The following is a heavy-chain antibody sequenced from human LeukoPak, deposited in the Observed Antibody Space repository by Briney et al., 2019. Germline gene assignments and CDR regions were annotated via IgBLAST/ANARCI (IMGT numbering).Heavy chain of an antibody. J-gene: IGHJ4*02. V-gene: IGHV3-48*02. CDR1: GFMFSSHN. Sequence: PGGSLRLSCAASGFMFSSHNMNWLRQAPGKGLEWVSYISSSSSTTHYADSVKGRFTISRDNAKNSLYLQMNSLRDEDTAVYYCARDRRDCGGDCYPFDYWGQGTLVTVSS. D-gene: IGHD2-21*02. CDR3: ARDRRDCGGDCYPFDY. CDR2: ISSSSSTT.